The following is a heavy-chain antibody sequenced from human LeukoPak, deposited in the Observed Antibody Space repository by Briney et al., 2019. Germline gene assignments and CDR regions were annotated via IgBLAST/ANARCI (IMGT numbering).Heavy chain of an antibody. CDR3: ARVLLWFGESPAYFDY. Sequence: GASVKVSCKASGYTFTSYDINWVRQATGQGLEWMGWMNPNSGNTGYAQKFQGRVTMTTDTSTSTAYMELRSLRSDDTAVYYCARVLLWFGESPAYFDYWGQGTLVTVSS. D-gene: IGHD3-10*01. J-gene: IGHJ4*02. V-gene: IGHV1-8*01. CDR2: MNPNSGNT. CDR1: GYTFTSYD.